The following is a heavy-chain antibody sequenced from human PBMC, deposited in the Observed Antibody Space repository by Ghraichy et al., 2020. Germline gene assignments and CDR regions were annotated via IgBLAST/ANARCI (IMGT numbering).Heavy chain of an antibody. D-gene: IGHD3-22*01. CDR3: AKDGNYYDSSGNDYYYYMDV. CDR1: GFTFDDYA. J-gene: IGHJ6*03. CDR2: ISWDGGST. Sequence: GGSLRLSCAASGFTFDDYAMHWVRQAPGKGLEWVSLISWDGGSTYYADSVKGRFTISRDNSKNSLYLQMNSLRAEDTALYYCAKDGNYYDSSGNDYYYYMDVWGKGTTVTVSS. V-gene: IGHV3-43D*03.